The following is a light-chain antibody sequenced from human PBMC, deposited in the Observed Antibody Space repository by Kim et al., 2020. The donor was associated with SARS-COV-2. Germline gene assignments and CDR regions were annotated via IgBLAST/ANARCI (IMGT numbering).Light chain of an antibody. Sequence: EPASLSCRSSQSLLHSNGYNYLDWYLQKPGQSPQLLIYLGSNRASGVPDRFSGSGSGTDFTLKISRVEAEDVGVYYCMQALQTPPTFGQGTKLE. V-gene: IGKV2-28*01. CDR3: MQALQTPPT. J-gene: IGKJ2*01. CDR2: LGS. CDR1: QSLLHSNGYNY.